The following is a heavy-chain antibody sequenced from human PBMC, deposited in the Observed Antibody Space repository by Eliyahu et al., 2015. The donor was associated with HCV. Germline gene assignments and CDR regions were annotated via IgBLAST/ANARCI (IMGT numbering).Heavy chain of an antibody. D-gene: IGHD2-2*02. CDR2: ISGSGGNT. J-gene: IGHJ6*02. CDR1: GFTFSSYA. V-gene: IGHV3-23*01. CDR3: ARAKYCSSTSCYKGDGMDV. Sequence: EVQLLESGGGLVQPGGSLRLSCAASGFTFSSYAMXWVRQAPGKGLEWVSVISGSGGNTYYADSVKGRLTISRDNSKNTLYLQNLNSLRAEDTAVYYCARAKYCSSTSCYKGDGMDVWGQGTTVTVSS.